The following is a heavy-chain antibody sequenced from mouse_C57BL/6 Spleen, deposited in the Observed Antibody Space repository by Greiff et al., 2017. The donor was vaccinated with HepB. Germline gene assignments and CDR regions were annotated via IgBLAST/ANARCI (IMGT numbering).Heavy chain of an antibody. CDR1: GYAFSSYW. CDR2: IYPGDGDT. J-gene: IGHJ1*03. CDR3: AREGENYGSSYWYFDV. V-gene: IGHV1-80*01. Sequence: QVQLKQSGAELVKPGASVKISCKASGYAFSSYWMNWVKQRPGKGLEWIGQIYPGDGDTNYNGKFKGKATLTADKSSSTAYMQLSSLTSEDSAVYFCAREGENYGSSYWYFDVWGTGTTVTVSS. D-gene: IGHD1-1*01.